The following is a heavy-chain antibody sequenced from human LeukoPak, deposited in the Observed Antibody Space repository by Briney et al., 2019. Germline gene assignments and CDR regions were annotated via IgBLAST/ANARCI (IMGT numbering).Heavy chain of an antibody. CDR3: ANNCGGDCYAPNY. CDR2: ISGSGGST. CDR1: GFTFSSYG. Sequence: GGSLRLSCAASGFTFSSYGMHWVRQAPGKGLEWVSSISGSGGSTYYADSVKGRFTISRDSSKSTLYLQMNSLRAEDTAVYYCANNCGGDCYAPNYWGQGTLVTVSS. D-gene: IGHD2-21*01. V-gene: IGHV3-23*01. J-gene: IGHJ4*02.